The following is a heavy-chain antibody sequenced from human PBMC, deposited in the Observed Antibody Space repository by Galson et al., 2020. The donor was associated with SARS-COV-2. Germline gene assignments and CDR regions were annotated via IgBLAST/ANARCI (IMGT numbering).Heavy chain of an antibody. CDR1: GGSISSHY. D-gene: IGHD6-19*01. V-gene: IGHV4-59*11. CDR3: SRAAMAGPFDY. Sequence: SETLSLTCTVSGGSISSHYWSWIRQSPGKGLEWIGCIYNSGNTDYNPSLKSRVTISIDTSKNQFSLKVSSVTAADTAVYYCSRAAMAGPFDYWGQGTLVTVSS. J-gene: IGHJ4*02. CDR2: IYNSGNT.